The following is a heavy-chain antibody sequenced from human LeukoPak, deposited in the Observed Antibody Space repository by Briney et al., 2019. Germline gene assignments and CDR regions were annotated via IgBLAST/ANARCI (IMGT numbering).Heavy chain of an antibody. CDR1: GFTFSSYW. J-gene: IGHJ6*02. Sequence: GGSLRLSCAASGFTFSSYWMHWVRQAPGKGLVWVSRINSDGSSTSYADSVKGRFTIFRDNAKNTLYLQMNSLRAEDTAVYYCARDAFYYYYYGMDVWGQGTTVTVSS. CDR2: INSDGSST. CDR3: ARDAFYYYYYGMDV. V-gene: IGHV3-74*01.